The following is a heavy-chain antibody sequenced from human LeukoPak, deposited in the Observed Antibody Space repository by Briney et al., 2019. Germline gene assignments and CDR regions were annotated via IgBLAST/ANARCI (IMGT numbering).Heavy chain of an antibody. V-gene: IGHV4-34*01. J-gene: IGHJ4*02. CDR2: INHSGST. Sequence: SETLSLTCAVYGGSFSGYYWSWIRQPPGKGLEWIGEINHSGSTYYNPSLKSRVTISVDTSKNQFSLKLSSVTAADTAVYYCARGSGYYGSGSYFPFDYWGQGTLVTVSS. CDR1: GGSFSGYY. D-gene: IGHD3-10*01. CDR3: ARGSGYYGSGSYFPFDY.